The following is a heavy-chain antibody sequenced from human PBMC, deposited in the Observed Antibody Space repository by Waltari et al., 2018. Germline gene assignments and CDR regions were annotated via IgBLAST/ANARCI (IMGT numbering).Heavy chain of an antibody. CDR3: AHSGHFWSGFYVDYYFDF. CDR2: IYWDDDK. V-gene: IGHV2-5*02. Sequence: ITLKESGPTLVKPTQTLTLTCTFSGFSLSTSGVSVGWFRRPPGKALEWLALIYWDDDKRYSPSLKSRLTITKDTSKKQVVLTMTNMDPVDTATYYCAHSGHFWSGFYVDYYFDFWGQGTLVTVSS. D-gene: IGHD3-3*02. J-gene: IGHJ4*02. CDR1: GFSLSTSGVS.